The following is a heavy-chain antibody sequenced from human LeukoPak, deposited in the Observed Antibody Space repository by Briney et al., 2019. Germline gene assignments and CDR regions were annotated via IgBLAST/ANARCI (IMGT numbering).Heavy chain of an antibody. CDR3: ARDQDGDTMVQGYYFDY. CDR2: INPSGGST. J-gene: IGHJ4*02. Sequence: ASVKVSCKASGYTFTSYYMHWVRQAPGQGLEWMGIINPSGGSTSYAQKFQGRVTMTRDTSTSTVYMELSSLRSEDTAVYYCARDQDGDTMVQGYYFDYWGQGTLVTVSS. CDR1: GYTFTSYY. D-gene: IGHD3-10*01. V-gene: IGHV1-46*01.